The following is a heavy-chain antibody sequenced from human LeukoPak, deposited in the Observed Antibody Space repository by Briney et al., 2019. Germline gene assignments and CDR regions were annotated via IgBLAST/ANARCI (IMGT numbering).Heavy chain of an antibody. CDR3: ARHNRGGDWDY. J-gene: IGHJ4*02. V-gene: IGHV3-7*01. CDR1: GLTFSAYW. D-gene: IGHD3-16*01. Sequence: GGSLRLSCAASGLTFSAYWMSWVRQAPGKGLEWVANIKQAGSEKDYVVSVKGRFTISRDNSKNSLYLQMNSLSVEDTAIYYCARHNRGGDWDYWGQGTLVTVSS. CDR2: IKQAGSEK.